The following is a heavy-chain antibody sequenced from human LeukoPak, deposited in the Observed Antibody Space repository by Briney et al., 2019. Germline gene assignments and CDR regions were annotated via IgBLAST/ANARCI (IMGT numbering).Heavy chain of an antibody. D-gene: IGHD3-22*01. CDR3: ARDQALGYDSSGYPYYFDY. Sequence: GGSLRLSCAASGFTFSSYSMNWVRQAPGKGLEWVSSISSSSSYIYYADSVKGRFTISRDNAKNSLYLQMNSLRAEDTAVYYCARDQALGYDSSGYPYYFDYWGQGTLVTVSS. CDR2: ISSSSSYI. CDR1: GFTFSSYS. V-gene: IGHV3-21*01. J-gene: IGHJ4*02.